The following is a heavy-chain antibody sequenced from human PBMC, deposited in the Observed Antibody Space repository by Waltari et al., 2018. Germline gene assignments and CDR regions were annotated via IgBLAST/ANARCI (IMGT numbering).Heavy chain of an antibody. V-gene: IGHV4-59*09. D-gene: IGHD3-22*01. J-gene: IGHJ6*02. CDR3: ARGDYYYDSSPMFKSDPPSGMDV. CDR2: ST. Sequence: STNYNPSLKSRVTISVDTSKNQFSLKLSSVTAADTAVYYCARGDYYYDSSPMFKSDPPSGMDVWGQGTTVTVSS.